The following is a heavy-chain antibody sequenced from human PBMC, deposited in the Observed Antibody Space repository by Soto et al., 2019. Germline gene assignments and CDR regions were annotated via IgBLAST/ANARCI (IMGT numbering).Heavy chain of an antibody. CDR3: ARVAARPALLFDY. CDR1: GGSISSYY. Sequence: SETLSLTCTVSGGSISSYYWSWIRQPPGKGLEWIGYIYYSGSTNYNPSLKSRVTISVDTSKNQFSLKLSSVTAADTAVYYCARVAARPALLFDYWGQGTLVTVSS. J-gene: IGHJ4*02. D-gene: IGHD6-6*01. CDR2: IYYSGST. V-gene: IGHV4-59*01.